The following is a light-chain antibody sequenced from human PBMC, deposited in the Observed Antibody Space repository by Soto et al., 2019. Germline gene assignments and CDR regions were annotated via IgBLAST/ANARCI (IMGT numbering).Light chain of an antibody. CDR1: QSVSSSY. CDR3: QQYGSPLT. CDR2: GAS. V-gene: IGKV3-20*01. Sequence: EIVLTQSRGTLSLSPGERATLSCRASQSVSSSYLARYQQKPGQAPRLVIYGASSRATGIPDRFSGSGSGTDFTLTINRLEPEDSAGYYCQQYGSPLTFGQGTKLEIK. J-gene: IGKJ2*01.